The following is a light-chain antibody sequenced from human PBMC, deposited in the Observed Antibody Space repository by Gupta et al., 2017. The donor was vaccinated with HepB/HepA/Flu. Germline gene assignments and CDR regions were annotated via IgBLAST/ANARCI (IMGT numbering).Light chain of an antibody. Sequence: QAVVTQEPSLTVSPGGTVTLTCGSSTGGVTSGHFPYWFQQKPGLAPTTLIFNTNIRHSWTPARFSGSLLGGKAALTLSGAQPEDEADYYCLLEYGGARVFGGGTKLTVL. CDR3: LLEYGGARV. V-gene: IGLV7-46*01. J-gene: IGLJ3*02. CDR1: TGGVTSGHF. CDR2: NTN.